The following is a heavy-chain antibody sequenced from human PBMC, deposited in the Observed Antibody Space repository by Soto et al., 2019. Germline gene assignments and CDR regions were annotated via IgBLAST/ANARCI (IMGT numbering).Heavy chain of an antibody. D-gene: IGHD3-16*01. CDR2: IIPIFGTA. Sequence: QVQLVQSGAEVKKPGSSVKVSCKASGGTFSSYAISWVRQAPGQGLEWMGGIIPIFGTANYAQKFQGRVTITADESTSTAYRERSSLRSEDTAVYYCGGGGWGAENYFDYWGQGTLVTVSS. V-gene: IGHV1-69*01. CDR1: GGTFSSYA. J-gene: IGHJ4*02. CDR3: GGGGWGAENYFDY.